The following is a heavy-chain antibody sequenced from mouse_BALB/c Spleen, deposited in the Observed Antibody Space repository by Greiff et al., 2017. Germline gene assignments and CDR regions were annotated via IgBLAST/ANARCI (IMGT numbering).Heavy chain of an antibody. CDR2: IYPGDGDT. CDR1: GYTFTSYW. V-gene: IGHV1-87*01. Sequence: QVQLKQSGAELARPGASVKLSCKASGYTFTSYWMQWVKQRPGQGLEWIGAIYPGDGDTRYTQKFKGKATLTADKSSSTAYMQLSSLASEDSAVYYCAREPYGQRAWFAYWGQGTLVTVSA. J-gene: IGHJ3*01. CDR3: AREPYGQRAWFAY. D-gene: IGHD1-1*02.